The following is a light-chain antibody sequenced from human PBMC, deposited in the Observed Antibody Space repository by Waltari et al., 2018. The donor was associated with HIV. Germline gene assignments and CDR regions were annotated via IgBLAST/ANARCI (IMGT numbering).Light chain of an antibody. CDR3: QYYGSSPMWT. CDR1: QSVSSSY. J-gene: IGKJ1*01. V-gene: IGKV3-20*01. Sequence: EIVLTQSPGTLSLSPGARVTLSCRASQSVSSSYFAWYHQKPGQAPRLLIYGASTRATGIPDRFSGSGSGTDFTLTISRLEPEDFAVYYCQYYGSSPMWTFGQGTKVEIK. CDR2: GAS.